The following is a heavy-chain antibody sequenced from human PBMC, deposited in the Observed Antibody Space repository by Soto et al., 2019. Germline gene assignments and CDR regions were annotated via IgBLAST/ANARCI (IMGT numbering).Heavy chain of an antibody. CDR3: ARCGHYVSWSYDY. V-gene: IGHV3-74*01. CDR1: GFTFSSYW. Sequence: EVQLVESGGGLVQPGGSLRLSCAASGFTFSSYWMHWVRQAPGTGLVWVSRVDSDESNTDYADSVKGRFTISRDNAKNKLYLQMDSLRAEDTAVYYCARCGHYVSWSYDYWGQGTLVTVSS. D-gene: IGHD3-10*01. CDR2: VDSDESNT. J-gene: IGHJ4*02.